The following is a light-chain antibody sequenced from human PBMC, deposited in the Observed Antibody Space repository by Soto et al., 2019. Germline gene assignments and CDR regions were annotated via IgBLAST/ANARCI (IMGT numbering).Light chain of an antibody. CDR2: DVS. J-gene: IGLJ1*01. CDR3: CSYTTSNTRQIV. V-gene: IGLV2-14*01. Sequence: QSVLTQPASVSGAPGHSLTIFCTGTSSDVGGYNYVSWYQQQPGKAPKFMIYDVSNRPSGVSNRFSGSKSGNTASLTISGLQAEDEADYYCCSYTTSNTRQIVFGTGTKVTVL. CDR1: SSDVGGYNY.